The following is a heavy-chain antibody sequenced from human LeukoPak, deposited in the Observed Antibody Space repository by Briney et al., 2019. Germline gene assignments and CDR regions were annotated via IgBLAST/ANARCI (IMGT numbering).Heavy chain of an antibody. Sequence: ASVKVSCKASGYTFTSYGINWVRQATGQGLEWMGWMNPNSGNTGYAQKFQGRVTITRNTSISTAYMELSSLRSEDTAVYYCARGPYYYGSGSYYPTLRPDYWGQGTLVTVSS. V-gene: IGHV1-8*03. CDR1: GYTFTSYG. CDR2: MNPNSGNT. CDR3: ARGPYYYGSGSYYPTLRPDY. J-gene: IGHJ4*02. D-gene: IGHD3-10*01.